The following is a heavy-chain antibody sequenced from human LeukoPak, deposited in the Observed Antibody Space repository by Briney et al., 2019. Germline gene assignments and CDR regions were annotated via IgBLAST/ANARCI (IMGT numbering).Heavy chain of an antibody. J-gene: IGHJ4*02. D-gene: IGHD3-10*01. CDR2: IYYSGST. V-gene: IGHV4-59*01. Sequence: SETLSLTCTVSGGSISTYYWSWIRQPPGRGLEWIGYIYYSGSTNYNPSLKSRVTISVDTSKNQFSLKLSSVTAADTAVYYCARDRRGESFDYWGQGTLVTVSS. CDR1: GGSISTYY. CDR3: ARDRRGESFDY.